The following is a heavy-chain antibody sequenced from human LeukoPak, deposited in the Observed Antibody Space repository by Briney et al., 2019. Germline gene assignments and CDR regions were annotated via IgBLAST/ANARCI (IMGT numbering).Heavy chain of an antibody. CDR2: INPSGGST. V-gene: IGHV1-46*01. CDR1: GYTFTSYY. Sequence: ASVRVSCKASGYTFTSYYMHWVRQAPGQGLEWMGIINPSGGSTSYAQKFQGRVTMTRDTSTSTVYMELSSLRSEDTAVYYCARDRNPAAKSSSPNWFDPWGRGTLVTVSS. J-gene: IGHJ5*02. D-gene: IGHD6-13*01. CDR3: ARDRNPAAKSSSPNWFDP.